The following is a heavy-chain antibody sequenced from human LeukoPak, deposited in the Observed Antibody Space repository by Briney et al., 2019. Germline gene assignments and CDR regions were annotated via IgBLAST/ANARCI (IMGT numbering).Heavy chain of an antibody. Sequence: SETLSLTCTVSGGSVSSGAYYWSWIRQHPGKGLEWIGYIYYSGSTYYNPSLKSRVTISVDTSKKQFSLKLSSVTAADTAVYYCARIRGYSYGFEDYWGQGTLVTVSS. CDR1: GGSVSSGAYY. CDR2: IYYSGST. CDR3: ARIRGYSYGFEDY. D-gene: IGHD5-18*01. J-gene: IGHJ4*02. V-gene: IGHV4-31*03.